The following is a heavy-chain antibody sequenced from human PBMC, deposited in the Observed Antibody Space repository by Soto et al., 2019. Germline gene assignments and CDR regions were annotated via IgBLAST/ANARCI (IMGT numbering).Heavy chain of an antibody. V-gene: IGHV3-53*01. J-gene: IGHJ4*02. CDR1: GFTVSSNY. Sequence: GGALRLSCAASGFTVSSNYMSWVRQAPGKGLEWVSVIYSGGSTYYADSVKGRYTISRDNSKNTLYLQLNSLRAEDTAVYYCARGILSGYGLSSWGQGTMVTVSS. D-gene: IGHD5-12*01. CDR3: ARGILSGYGLSS. CDR2: IYSGGST.